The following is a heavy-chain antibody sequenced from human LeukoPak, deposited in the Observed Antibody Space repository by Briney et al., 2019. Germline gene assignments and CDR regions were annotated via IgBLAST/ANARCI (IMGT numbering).Heavy chain of an antibody. V-gene: IGHV1-69*05. Sequence: SVKVSCKASGGTFSRYDISWVREAPGQGLEWMGGIVPVFRTTTYAQKFQGRVTISTDESTSTAYTELRSLRSDNTAVYYCANTANPDAWFDPWGQGTLVTVSS. CDR2: IVPVFRTT. CDR3: ANTANPDAWFDP. D-gene: IGHD1-14*01. J-gene: IGHJ5*02. CDR1: GGTFSRYD.